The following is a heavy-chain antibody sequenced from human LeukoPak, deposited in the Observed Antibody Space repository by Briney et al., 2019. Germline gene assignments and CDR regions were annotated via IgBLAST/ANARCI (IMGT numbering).Heavy chain of an antibody. Sequence: GASVKVSCKASGYTYTSYDISWVRQASVQGLEWMGWISAYNGNTNSAQKLQGRVTMTTDRSTSTAYMELRSLRSDDTAVYYCATYYRSGSYYDFDYWGQGTLVTVSS. CDR2: ISAYNGNT. D-gene: IGHD3-10*01. V-gene: IGHV1-18*01. CDR3: ATYYRSGSYYDFDY. CDR1: GYTYTSYD. J-gene: IGHJ4*02.